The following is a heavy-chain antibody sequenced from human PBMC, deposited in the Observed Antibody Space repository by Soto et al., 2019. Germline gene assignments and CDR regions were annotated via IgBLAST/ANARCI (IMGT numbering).Heavy chain of an antibody. CDR2: VVPLLGIE. J-gene: IGHJ4*02. CDR3: TTDRSDEAVGPGRRQHFDS. CDR1: GGTFNTHT. D-gene: IGHD1-26*01. V-gene: IGHV1-69*08. Sequence: QVQLVQSGAKVKKPGSSVKVSCKASGGTFNTHTINWVRQAPGQGLEWMGRVVPLLGIESHPQKFQDRLTITADTSTGTVFMELSDLRSEDTAVYYCTTDRSDEAVGPGRRQHFDSWGQGTLLTVSS.